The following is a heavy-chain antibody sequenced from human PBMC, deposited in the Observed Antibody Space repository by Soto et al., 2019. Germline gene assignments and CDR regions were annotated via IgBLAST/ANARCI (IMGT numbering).Heavy chain of an antibody. V-gene: IGHV3-74*01. CDR2: INSDGSST. J-gene: IGHJ2*01. CDR1: GFTFSSYW. D-gene: IGHD1-26*01. Sequence: EVQLVESGGGLVQPGGSLRLSCAASGFTFSSYWMHWVRQAPGKGLVWVSRINSDGSSTSYADSVKGRFTISRDNAKNTLYLRIISLRAEDTAVYSCARGGSLNWYFDLWGRGTLVTVSS. CDR3: ARGGSLNWYFDL.